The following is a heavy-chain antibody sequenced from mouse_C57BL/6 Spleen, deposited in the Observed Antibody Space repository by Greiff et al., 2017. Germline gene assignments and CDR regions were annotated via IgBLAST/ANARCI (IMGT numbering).Heavy chain of an antibody. CDR1: GYTFTSYW. CDR2: IHPNSGST. Sequence: VQLQQPGAELVKPGASVKLSCKASGYTFTSYWMHWVKQRPGQGLEWIGMIHPNSGSTNYNEKFKSKATLTVDKSSSTAYMQLSSLTSEDSAVYYCARYGNYGDWFAYWGQGTLVTVSA. J-gene: IGHJ3*01. V-gene: IGHV1-64*01. D-gene: IGHD2-1*01. CDR3: ARYGNYGDWFAY.